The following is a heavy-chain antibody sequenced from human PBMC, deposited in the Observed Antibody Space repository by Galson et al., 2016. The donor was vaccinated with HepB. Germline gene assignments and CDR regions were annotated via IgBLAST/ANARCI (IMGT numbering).Heavy chain of an antibody. CDR3: ARVKWLRSPFDM. CDR1: GYSFTGYY. D-gene: IGHD5-12*01. J-gene: IGHJ3*02. V-gene: IGHV1-46*03. CDR2: INPSGGST. Sequence: SVKVSCKASGYSFTGYYMHWVRQAPGQGLEWMGMINPSGGSTTYTQKFLGRVTMTRDMSTSTVYMELRSLRSEDTAVYYRARVKWLRSPFDMWGQGTMVTVSS.